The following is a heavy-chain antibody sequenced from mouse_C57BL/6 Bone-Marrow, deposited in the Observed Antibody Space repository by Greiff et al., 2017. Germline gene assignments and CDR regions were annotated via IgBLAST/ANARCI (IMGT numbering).Heavy chain of an antibody. CDR3: VRDGSVYYGSSGYFDV. J-gene: IGHJ1*03. CDR1: GFTFNTYA. V-gene: IGHV10-3*01. Sequence: EVNVVESGGGLVQPKGSLKLSCAASGFTFNTYAMHWVRQAPGKGLEWVARIRSKSSNYATYYADSVKDRFTISRDDSQSMLYLQMNNLKTEDTAMYYCVRDGSVYYGSSGYFDVWGTGTTVTVSS. CDR2: IRSKSSNYAT. D-gene: IGHD1-1*01.